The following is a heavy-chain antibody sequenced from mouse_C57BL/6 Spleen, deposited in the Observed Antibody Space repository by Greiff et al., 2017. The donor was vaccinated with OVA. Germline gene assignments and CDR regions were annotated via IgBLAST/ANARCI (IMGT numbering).Heavy chain of an antibody. CDR2: INPNYGTT. J-gene: IGHJ4*01. CDR3: ARSLYDGYYKGYAMDY. CDR1: GYSFTDYN. D-gene: IGHD2-3*01. Sequence: EVKLMESGPELVKPGASVKISCKASGYSFTDYNMNWVKQSNGKSLEWIGVINPNYGTTSYNQKFKGKATLTVDQSSSTAYMQLNSLTSEDSAVYYCARSLYDGYYKGYAMDYWGQGTSVTVSS. V-gene: IGHV1-39*01.